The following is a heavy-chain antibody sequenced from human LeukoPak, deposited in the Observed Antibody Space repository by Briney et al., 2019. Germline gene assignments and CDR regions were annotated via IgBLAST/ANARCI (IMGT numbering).Heavy chain of an antibody. Sequence: GGSLRLSCAASGFTLSSYWMHWVRQAPGKGLVWVSRINSDGSSTSYADSVKGRFTISRDNAKNTLYLQMNSLRAEDTAVYYCARPGGYCSSTSCPAGAFDIWGQGTMVTVSS. CDR2: INSDGSST. CDR1: GFTLSSYW. D-gene: IGHD2-2*03. V-gene: IGHV3-74*01. J-gene: IGHJ3*02. CDR3: ARPGGYCSSTSCPAGAFDI.